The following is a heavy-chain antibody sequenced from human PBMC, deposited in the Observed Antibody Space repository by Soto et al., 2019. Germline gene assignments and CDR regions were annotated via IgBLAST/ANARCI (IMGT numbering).Heavy chain of an antibody. Sequence: QVQLQESGPGLVKPSGTLSLTCAVSGDSISSSNWWSWVRQPPGKGLEWIGEIYQSGSPNYNPSLKSRVTISVDKSKNQFSLKLSSVTAADTAVYYCARVQGYGSSGRFDPWGQGTLSPSPQ. CDR3: ARVQGYGSSGRFDP. D-gene: IGHD5-18*01. J-gene: IGHJ5*02. CDR1: GDSISSSNW. V-gene: IGHV4-4*02. CDR2: IYQSGSP.